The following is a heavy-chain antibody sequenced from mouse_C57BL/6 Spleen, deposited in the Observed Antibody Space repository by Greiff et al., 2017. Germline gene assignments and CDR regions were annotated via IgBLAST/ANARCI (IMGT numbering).Heavy chain of an antibody. CDR1: GFTFSDYG. Sequence: EGKLVESGGGLVKPGGSLKLSCAAPGFTFSDYGMHWVRQAPEKGLEWVAYISSGSSTIYYADTVKGRFTISRDNAKNTLFLQMTSLRSEDTAMYYCARRREGWFAYWGQGTLVTVSA. V-gene: IGHV5-17*01. CDR3: ARRREGWFAY. CDR2: ISSGSSTI. J-gene: IGHJ3*01.